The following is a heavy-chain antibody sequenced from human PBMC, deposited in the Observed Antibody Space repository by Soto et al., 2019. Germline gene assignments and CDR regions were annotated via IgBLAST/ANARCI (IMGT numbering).Heavy chain of an antibody. Sequence: SVKVSCKASGGTLSSYTFSWVRQAPGQGLEWMGRVIPNLGVTNYAKKFQGRFTMIRDTSTSTVYMELSSLRSEDTAVYYCARGEDIVVVPAASVPYYYYYYMDVWGKGTTVTVSS. CDR3: ARGEDIVVVPAASVPYYYYYYMDV. D-gene: IGHD2-2*01. V-gene: IGHV1-69*02. CDR2: VIPNLGVT. J-gene: IGHJ6*03. CDR1: GGTLSSYT.